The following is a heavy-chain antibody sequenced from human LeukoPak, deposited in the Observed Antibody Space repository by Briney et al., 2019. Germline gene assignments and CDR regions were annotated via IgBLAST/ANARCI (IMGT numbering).Heavy chain of an antibody. Sequence: SETLSLTCAVYGGSFSDFYGSWIRQPPGKGLEWIGEINHSGGTNYNPSLKSRVTISVDTSKKQFSLKLSSVTAADTAVYYCARGVRYYGSGSYYSTPLFDYWGQGTLVTVSS. CDR3: ARGVRYYGSGSYYSTPLFDY. J-gene: IGHJ4*02. V-gene: IGHV4-34*01. CDR1: GGSFSDFY. D-gene: IGHD3-10*01. CDR2: INHSGGT.